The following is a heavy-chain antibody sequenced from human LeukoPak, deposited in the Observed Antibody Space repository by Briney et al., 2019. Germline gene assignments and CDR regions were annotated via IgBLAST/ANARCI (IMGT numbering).Heavy chain of an antibody. V-gene: IGHV4-30-2*01. CDR1: GGSISSGGYS. D-gene: IGHD6-19*01. J-gene: IGHJ4*02. Sequence: SETLSLTCAVSGGSISSGGYSWSWIRQPPGKGLEWIGYIYHSGSTYYNPSLKSRVTISVDRSKNQFSLKLSSVTAADTAVYYCARGRAVAGTLGVDYWGQGTLVTVSS. CDR2: IYHSGST. CDR3: ARGRAVAGTLGVDY.